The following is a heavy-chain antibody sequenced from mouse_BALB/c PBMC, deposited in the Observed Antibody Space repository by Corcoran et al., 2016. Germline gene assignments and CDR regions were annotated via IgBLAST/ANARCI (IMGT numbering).Heavy chain of an antibody. V-gene: IGHV9-3-1*01. D-gene: IGHD2-4*01. CDR1: GYTFTNYG. Sequence: QIQLVQSGPELKKPGETVKISCKASGYTFTNYGMNWVKQAPGKGLKWMGWINTYTGEPTYADDVKGRFAFSLETSASTAYLQINNLKNEDTATYFCARGCYDYDAIYAMDYWGQGTSVTVSS. CDR2: INTYTGEP. J-gene: IGHJ4*01. CDR3: ARGCYDYDAIYAMDY.